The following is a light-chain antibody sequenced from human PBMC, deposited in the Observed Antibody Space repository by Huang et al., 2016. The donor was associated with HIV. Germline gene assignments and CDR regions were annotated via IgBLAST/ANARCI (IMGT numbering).Light chain of an antibody. CDR3: QQYNNWPPIT. V-gene: IGKV3-15*01. CDR2: GAS. Sequence: EIVMTQSPVTLSVSPGERATLSCRASQSVSSNFAWYQQKPGQAPRLLIYGASTRATGVPARFSGSGSGTEFTLTISSLQSEDFALYYCQQYNNWPPITFGQGTRLEMK. CDR1: QSVSSN. J-gene: IGKJ5*01.